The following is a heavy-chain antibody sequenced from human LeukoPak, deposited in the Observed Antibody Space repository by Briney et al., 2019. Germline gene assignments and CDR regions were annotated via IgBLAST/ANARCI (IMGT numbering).Heavy chain of an antibody. V-gene: IGHV3-48*04. CDR1: GFTFSSYA. CDR3: VRFYYDSSGYFMDY. J-gene: IGHJ4*02. Sequence: GGSLRLSCAVSGFTFSSYAMTWIRQTPGKGLEWVSYISGSGDTIYNADSVKGRFTISRDNAKNSLYLQMSSLRAEDTAVYYCVRFYYDSSGYFMDYWGQGTLVTVSS. D-gene: IGHD3-22*01. CDR2: ISGSGDTI.